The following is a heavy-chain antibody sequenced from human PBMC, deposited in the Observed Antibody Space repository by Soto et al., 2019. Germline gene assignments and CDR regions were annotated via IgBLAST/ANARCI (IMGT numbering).Heavy chain of an antibody. D-gene: IGHD1-1*01. CDR1: GYTFTDYP. J-gene: IGHJ4*02. Sequence: QVQLVQSGPEVKRPGASVKVPCKASGYTFTDYPIHWVRQAPGQRLEWMGWINGGSDYTQYSQKFQGRLTITRDTSASTAYMELSSLRSEDTAVYYCAKGATGYDYWGQGTLVTVSS. V-gene: IGHV1-3*01. CDR3: AKGATGYDY. CDR2: INGGSDYT.